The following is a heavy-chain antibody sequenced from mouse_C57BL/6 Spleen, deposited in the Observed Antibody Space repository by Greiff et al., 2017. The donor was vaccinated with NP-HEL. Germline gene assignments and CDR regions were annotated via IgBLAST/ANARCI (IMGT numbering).Heavy chain of an antibody. CDR2: ISYDGSN. CDR3: ASGGSYRGSSHFDY. Sequence: EVKLQESGPGLVKPSQSLSLTCSVTGYSITSGYYWNWIRQFPGNQLEWMGYISYDGSNNYNPSLKNRISITRDTAKNQFFLKLNSVTTEDSATYYCASGGSYRGSSHFDYWGQGTTLTVSS. D-gene: IGHD1-1*01. V-gene: IGHV3-6*01. J-gene: IGHJ2*01. CDR1: GYSITSGYY.